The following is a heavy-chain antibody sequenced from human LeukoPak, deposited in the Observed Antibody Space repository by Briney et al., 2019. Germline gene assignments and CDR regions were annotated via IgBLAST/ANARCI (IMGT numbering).Heavy chain of an antibody. D-gene: IGHD3-22*01. CDR2: ISGDGGST. J-gene: IGHJ4*02. CDR1: GFTFHDYA. Sequence: GGSLRLSCAASGFTFHDYAMHWVRQAPGKGLEWVSLISGDGGSTYYADSVKGRFTISRDNSKNSLYLQMNSLRTEDTALYYCAKVGQKTYYYDSSGYSLPFDYWGQGTLVTVSS. V-gene: IGHV3-43*02. CDR3: AKVGQKTYYYDSSGYSLPFDY.